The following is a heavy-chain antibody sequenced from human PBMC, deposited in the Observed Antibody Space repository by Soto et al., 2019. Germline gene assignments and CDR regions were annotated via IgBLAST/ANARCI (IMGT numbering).Heavy chain of an antibody. Sequence: PGGSLRLSCAASGFAFNSYAMSWVRQAPGKGLEWVSAISGSGGSTYYADSVKGRFTISRDNSKNTLYLQMNSLRAEDTAVYYCAKLIDIVVVPAAILFDYWGQGTLVTVSS. J-gene: IGHJ4*02. CDR2: ISGSGGST. CDR3: AKLIDIVVVPAAILFDY. V-gene: IGHV3-23*01. CDR1: GFAFNSYA. D-gene: IGHD2-2*01.